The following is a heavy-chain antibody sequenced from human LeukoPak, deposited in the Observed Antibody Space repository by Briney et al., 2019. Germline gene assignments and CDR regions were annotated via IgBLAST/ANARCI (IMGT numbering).Heavy chain of an antibody. CDR1: GVSISNNY. V-gene: IGHV4-59*01. CDR2: IYYIGGT. Sequence: PSETLSLTCTFTGVSISNNYWSWIQQPPGRRLDWFGYIYYIGGTYYSPSLGSRATMTLATSKTQFSLKLRSVTTADTAIYYGATGLPYARPQAWNWGQGNLVTVSS. D-gene: IGHD2-2*01. J-gene: IGHJ4*02. CDR3: ATGLPYARPQAWN.